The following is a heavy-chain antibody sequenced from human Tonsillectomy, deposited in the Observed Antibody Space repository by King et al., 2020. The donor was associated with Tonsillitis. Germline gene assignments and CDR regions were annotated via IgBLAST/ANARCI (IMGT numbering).Heavy chain of an antibody. CDR3: ARGYASSDY. CDR2: LNWNGDKR. Sequence: VQLVESGGGVVRPGGSLRLSCAASGFTFDDYDMNWVRQPPGKGLEWVSCLNWNGDKRGYRDSVTGRFTISRDNANNSLYLQMNSLRAEDTALYDCARGYASSDYWGQGTLVTVSS. CDR1: GFTFDDYD. V-gene: IGHV3-20*01. D-gene: IGHD5-18*01. J-gene: IGHJ4*02.